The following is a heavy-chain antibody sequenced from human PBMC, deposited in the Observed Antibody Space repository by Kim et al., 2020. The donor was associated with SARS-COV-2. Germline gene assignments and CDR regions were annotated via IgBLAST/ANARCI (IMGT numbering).Heavy chain of an antibody. CDR3: TSVPGTTLGFWDAFDI. V-gene: IGHV3-73*01. CDR2: IRSKANSYAT. J-gene: IGHJ3*02. Sequence: GGSLRLSCAASGFTFSGSAMHWVRQASGKGLEWVGRIRSKANSYATAYAASVKGSFTISRDDSKNTGYLKMNSLKTEGTAEYYCTSVPGTTLGFWDAFDIWGPGTMVTGSS. D-gene: IGHD1-1*01. CDR1: GFTFSGSA.